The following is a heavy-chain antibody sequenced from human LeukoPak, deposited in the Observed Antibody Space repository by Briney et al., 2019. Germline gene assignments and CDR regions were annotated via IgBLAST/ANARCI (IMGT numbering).Heavy chain of an antibody. V-gene: IGHV1-69*13. Sequence: SVTVSCTASGGTFSSYAISWVRQAPGQGLEWMGGIIPIFGTANYAQKFQGRVTITADESTSTAYMELSSLRSEDTAVYYCARDRWQPLYAFDIWGQGTMVTVSS. CDR2: IIPIFGTA. CDR3: ARDRWQPLYAFDI. D-gene: IGHD2-15*01. J-gene: IGHJ3*02. CDR1: GGTFSSYA.